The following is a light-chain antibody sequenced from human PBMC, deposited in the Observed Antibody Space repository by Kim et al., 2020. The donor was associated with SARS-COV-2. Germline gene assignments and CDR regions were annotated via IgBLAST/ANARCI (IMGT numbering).Light chain of an antibody. Sequence: QSALTQPASVSGSPGQSITISCTGTTSDVGLYNFVSWYQHHPDKAPKLILYDVSRRPSGVSDRFSGSKSGNTASLTISRLQAEDEADYYCSSYTTSYTWVFGGGTKVTVL. CDR3: SSYTTSYTWV. CDR2: DVS. V-gene: IGLV2-14*03. CDR1: TSDVGLYNF. J-gene: IGLJ3*02.